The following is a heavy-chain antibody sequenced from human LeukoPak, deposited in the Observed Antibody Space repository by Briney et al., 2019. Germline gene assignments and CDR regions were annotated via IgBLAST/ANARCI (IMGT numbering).Heavy chain of an antibody. Sequence: VASVKVSCKASGYTFTSYYMHWVRQAPGQGLEWMGWINPNSGGTNYAQKFQGRVTMTRDTSISTAYMELSRLRSDDTAVYYCARDDYSNHYFDYWGQETLVTVSS. CDR3: ARDDYSNHYFDY. V-gene: IGHV1-2*02. CDR2: INPNSGGT. J-gene: IGHJ4*02. CDR1: GYTFTSYY. D-gene: IGHD4-11*01.